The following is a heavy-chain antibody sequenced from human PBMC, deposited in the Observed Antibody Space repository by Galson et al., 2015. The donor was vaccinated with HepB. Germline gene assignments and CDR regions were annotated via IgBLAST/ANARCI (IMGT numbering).Heavy chain of an antibody. V-gene: IGHV1-69*13. J-gene: IGHJ4*02. CDR3: ARGGGGGTGAGNDY. D-gene: IGHD3-16*01. CDR2: IIPIFGTA. Sequence: SVKVSCKASGGTFSSYAISWVRQAPGQGLEWMGGIIPIFGTANYAQKFQGRVTITADESTSTAYMELSSLRSEDTAVYYCARGGGGGTGAGNDYWGQGTLVTVSS. CDR1: GGTFSSYA.